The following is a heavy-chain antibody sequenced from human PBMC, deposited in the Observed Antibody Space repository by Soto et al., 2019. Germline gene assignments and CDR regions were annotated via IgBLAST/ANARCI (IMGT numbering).Heavy chain of an antibody. Sequence: ASVKVSCKASGYTFTGYYMHWVRQAPGQGLGWMGWINPNSGGTNYAQRFQGWVTMTRDTSISTAYMELSRLRSDDTAVYYCAKTSSGWYLDYYGMDVWGQGTTVTVS. CDR2: INPNSGGT. V-gene: IGHV1-2*04. CDR1: GYTFTGYY. J-gene: IGHJ6*01. CDR3: AKTSSGWYLDYYGMDV. D-gene: IGHD6-19*01.